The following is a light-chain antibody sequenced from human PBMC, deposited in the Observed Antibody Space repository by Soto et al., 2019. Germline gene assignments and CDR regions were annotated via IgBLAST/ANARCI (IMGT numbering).Light chain of an antibody. CDR1: QGISNY. V-gene: IGKV1-27*01. Sequence: DIQMTQSPSSLSASVGDRITITCRASQGISNYLAWYQQRPGKVPQLLISAASTLQSGVPSRFHGSGSGTDFTLTISSLQPEDVATYYCQKYNSAPWTFGHGTKVEIK. J-gene: IGKJ1*01. CDR3: QKYNSAPWT. CDR2: AAS.